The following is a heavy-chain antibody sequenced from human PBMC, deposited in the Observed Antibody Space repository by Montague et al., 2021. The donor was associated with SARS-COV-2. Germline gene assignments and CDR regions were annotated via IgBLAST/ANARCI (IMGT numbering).Heavy chain of an antibody. V-gene: IGHV3-21*01. CDR1: GFTFSGYS. J-gene: IGHJ4*02. CDR3: ARDAHYDILTGYFGY. CDR2: ISSSSSYI. Sequence: SLRLSCAAPGFTFSGYSMNWVRQAPGKGLEWVSSISSSSSYIYYADSVKGRFTISRDNAKNSLYLQMNSLRAEDTAVYYCARDAHYDILTGYFGYWGQGTLVTVSS. D-gene: IGHD3-9*01.